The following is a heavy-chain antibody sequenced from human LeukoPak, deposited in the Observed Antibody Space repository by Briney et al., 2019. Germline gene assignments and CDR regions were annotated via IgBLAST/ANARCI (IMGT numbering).Heavy chain of an antibody. D-gene: IGHD6-6*01. J-gene: IGHJ4*02. CDR2: INPSGGST. CDR3: ARGDIAARLGDY. CDR1: GYTFTIYY. V-gene: IGHV1-46*01. Sequence: VASVKVSCKASGYTFTIYYMHWVRQAPGQGLEWMGIINPSGGSTSYAQKFQGRVTMTRDMSTSTVYMELSSLRSEDTAVYYCARGDIAARLGDYWGQGTLVTVSS.